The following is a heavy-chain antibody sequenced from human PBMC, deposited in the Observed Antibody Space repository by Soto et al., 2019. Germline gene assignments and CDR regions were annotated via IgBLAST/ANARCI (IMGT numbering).Heavy chain of an antibody. CDR1: GGSFSGYY. CDR3: ARGRAKIVLMGYFDY. CDR2: INHSGST. V-gene: IGHV4-34*01. D-gene: IGHD2-8*01. Sequence: SETLSLTCAVYGGSFSGYYWSWIRQPPGKGLEWIGEINHSGSTNYNPSLKSRVTISVDTSKNQFSLKLSSVTAADTAVYYCARGRAKIVLMGYFDYWGQGTLVTVSS. J-gene: IGHJ4*02.